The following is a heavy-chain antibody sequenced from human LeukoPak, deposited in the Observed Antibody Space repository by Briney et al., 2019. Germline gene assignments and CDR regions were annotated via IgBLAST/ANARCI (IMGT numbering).Heavy chain of an antibody. CDR2: IYYSGST. J-gene: IGHJ5*02. D-gene: IGHD6-19*01. CDR3: AREINSSNPLEGNWFDP. Sequence: SETLSLTCTVSGGSISSSSYYWGWIRQPPGKGLEWIGSIYYSGSTYYNPSLKSRVTISVDTSKNQFSLKLSSVTAADTAVYYCAREINSSNPLEGNWFDPWGQGTLVTVSS. CDR1: GGSISSSSYY. V-gene: IGHV4-39*07.